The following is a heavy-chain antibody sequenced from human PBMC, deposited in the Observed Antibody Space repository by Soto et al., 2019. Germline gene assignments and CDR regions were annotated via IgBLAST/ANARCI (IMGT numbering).Heavy chain of an antibody. CDR2: IRGSGGSK. V-gene: IGHV3-23*01. CDR3: AKRFNRVVPAAMIDY. J-gene: IGHJ4*02. D-gene: IGHD2-2*01. Sequence: EVQLLESGGVLVQPGGSLRLSCVASGFTFSSSAMSWVRQAPGKGLEWVSAIRGSGGSKYYADSVKGLFTISRDTSKNTLYLQMTGLRAEDTAVYYCAKRFNRVVPAAMIDYWGQGTLVTVSS. CDR1: GFTFSSSA.